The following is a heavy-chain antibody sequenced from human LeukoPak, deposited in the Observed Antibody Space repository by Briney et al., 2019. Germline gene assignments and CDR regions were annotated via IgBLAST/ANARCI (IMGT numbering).Heavy chain of an antibody. CDR3: ATVYYDSSAYGDLDS. D-gene: IGHD3-22*01. V-gene: IGHV3-21*01. CDR1: GISFRSFT. J-gene: IGHJ4*02. CDR2: ITPTSTSI. Sequence: PGGSLRLSCAASGISFRSFTMHWVRQAPGKGLEWVSSITPTSTSIFYADSVKGRFTISRDNAKNSLYLQMNSQRAEDTTVYHCATVYYDSSAYGDLDSWGQGTLVTVSS.